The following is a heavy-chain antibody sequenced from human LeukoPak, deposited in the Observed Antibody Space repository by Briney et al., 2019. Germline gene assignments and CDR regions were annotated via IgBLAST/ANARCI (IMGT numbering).Heavy chain of an antibody. CDR1: GYTFSSYS. Sequence: GGSLRLSCLASGYTFSSYSINWVRQAPGKGLEWVSSISVRSNYIYYADSVRGRFRISRDDARDSLFLEMNSLRAEDTAVYYCVRLRRNGDTSGFYYYYDFWGQGTLVTVSS. CDR3: VRLRRNGDTSGFYYYYDF. D-gene: IGHD3-22*01. J-gene: IGHJ4*02. V-gene: IGHV3-21*01. CDR2: ISVRSNYI.